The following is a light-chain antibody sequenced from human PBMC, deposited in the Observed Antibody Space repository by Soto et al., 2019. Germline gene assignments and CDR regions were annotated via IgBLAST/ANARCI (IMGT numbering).Light chain of an antibody. CDR2: AAF. J-gene: IGKJ4*01. Sequence: VLTQSPGTLPLSPGERASLSCRASQNVTSTYLAWYQQRPGQPPTLLIYAAFSRATGVPDRFSGSGSGADFTLTISSLEPEDFALYYCQQHINWPLTFGGGTKVDIK. CDR3: QQHINWPLT. CDR1: QNVTSTY. V-gene: IGKV3-11*01.